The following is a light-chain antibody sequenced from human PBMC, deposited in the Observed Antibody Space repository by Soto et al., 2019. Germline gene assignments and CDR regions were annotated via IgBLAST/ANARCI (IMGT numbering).Light chain of an antibody. Sequence: DIQMTQSLSSLSASXXDKVXITCPASQNINNYLNWYQQKPGRAPXXLIYDASNLEAGVPSRFRGSGSGTDFTFTISRLQPEDIATYYCQQYENLPTFGQGTGLEIK. CDR3: QQYENLPT. CDR2: DAS. V-gene: IGKV1-33*01. CDR1: QNINNY. J-gene: IGKJ5*01.